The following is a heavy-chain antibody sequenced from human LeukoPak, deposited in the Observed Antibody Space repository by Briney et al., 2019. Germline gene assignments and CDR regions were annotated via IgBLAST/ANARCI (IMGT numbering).Heavy chain of an antibody. CDR2: ISGSGGST. J-gene: IGHJ4*02. Sequence: GGSLRLSRAASGFTFSSYAMSWVRQVPGKGLEWVSAISGSGGSTYYADSVKGRFTISRDNSKNTLYLQMNSLRAEDTAVYYCAKDPGYCSSTSCYYDPYFDYWGQGTLVTVSS. D-gene: IGHD2-2*01. CDR1: GFTFSSYA. CDR3: AKDPGYCSSTSCYYDPYFDY. V-gene: IGHV3-23*01.